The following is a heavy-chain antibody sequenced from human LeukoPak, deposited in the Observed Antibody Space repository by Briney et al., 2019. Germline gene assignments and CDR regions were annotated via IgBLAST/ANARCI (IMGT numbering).Heavy chain of an antibody. CDR2: ISGSGGST. V-gene: IGHV3-23*01. CDR3: AKGSKNGYFVL. CDR1: GFTFSSYA. Sequence: PGGSLRLSCAASGFTFSSYAMSWVRQAPGKGLEWVSAISGSGGSTYYADSVKGRFTISRDNSKNTLYLQMKRPRAEDTGVYCGAKGSKNGYFVLWARGPLVRVPS. J-gene: IGHJ2*01.